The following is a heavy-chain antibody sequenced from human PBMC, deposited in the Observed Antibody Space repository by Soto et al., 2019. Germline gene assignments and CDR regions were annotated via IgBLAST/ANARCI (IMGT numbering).Heavy chain of an antibody. CDR3: AAPLSYSYGLDY. Sequence: ASVKVSCKTSGYTFTSYGFSWVRQAPGQGLDWMGWISAYNGNTNYAQKLQGRVTMTTDTSTSTAYMELRSLRSDDTAVYYCAAPLSYSYGLDYWGQGTLVTVSS. D-gene: IGHD5-18*01. V-gene: IGHV1-18*01. J-gene: IGHJ4*02. CDR1: GYTFTSYG. CDR2: ISAYNGNT.